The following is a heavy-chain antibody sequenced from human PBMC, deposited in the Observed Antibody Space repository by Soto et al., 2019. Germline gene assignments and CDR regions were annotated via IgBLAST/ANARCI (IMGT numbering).Heavy chain of an antibody. J-gene: IGHJ6*02. CDR3: ARDDEYSGNGMDV. Sequence: QVQLVESGGGVVQPGRSLRLSCAASGFTFSNYGMHWVRQAPGKGLEWVAVMLNDGSNRYHAASVKDRFTISRDNSKTMLFLKMNSLRAEDTAVDYCARDDEYSGNGMDVWGQGTTVTVS. V-gene: IGHV3-33*01. CDR1: GFTFSNYG. CDR2: MLNDGSNR. D-gene: IGHD3-10*01.